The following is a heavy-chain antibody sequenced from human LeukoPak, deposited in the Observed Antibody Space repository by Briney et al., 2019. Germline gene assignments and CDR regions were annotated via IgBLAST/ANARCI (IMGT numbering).Heavy chain of an antibody. CDR3: ARIDFWSGYCLDY. Sequence: ASETLSLTCTVSGGSISSSSYYWGWIRQPPGKGLEWIGSIYYSGSTYYNPSLKSRVTISVDTSKNQFSLKLSSVTAADTAVYYCARIDFWSGYCLDYWGQGTLVTVSS. V-gene: IGHV4-39*01. J-gene: IGHJ4*02. CDR1: GGSISSSSYY. D-gene: IGHD3-3*01. CDR2: IYYSGST.